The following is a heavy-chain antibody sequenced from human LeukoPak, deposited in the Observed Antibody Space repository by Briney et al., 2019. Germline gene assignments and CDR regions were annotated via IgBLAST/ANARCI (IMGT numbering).Heavy chain of an antibody. Sequence: PSETLSLTCTVSGGSISSYYWSWVRQPPGKGLEWIGYIYYSGSTNYNPPLKSRVTISVDTSKNQFSLKLSSVTAADTAVYYCARRGYSYSYFDYWGQGTLVTVSS. J-gene: IGHJ4*02. CDR3: ARRGYSYSYFDY. CDR1: GGSISSYY. CDR2: IYYSGST. D-gene: IGHD5-18*01. V-gene: IGHV4-59*01.